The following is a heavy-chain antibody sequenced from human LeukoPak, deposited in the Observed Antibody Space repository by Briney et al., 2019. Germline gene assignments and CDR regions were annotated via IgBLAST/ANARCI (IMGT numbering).Heavy chain of an antibody. Sequence: GGSLRLSCAASEFTFSDYYMSWIRQAPGKGLEWVSYISYSGDTIYYADSVKGRFTVSRDNAKNSLYLQMNSLRAEDTAVYYCARLGVITAAGSNDYWGQGTLVTVSS. J-gene: IGHJ4*02. V-gene: IGHV3-11*01. D-gene: IGHD6-13*01. CDR3: ARLGVITAAGSNDY. CDR2: ISYSGDTI. CDR1: EFTFSDYY.